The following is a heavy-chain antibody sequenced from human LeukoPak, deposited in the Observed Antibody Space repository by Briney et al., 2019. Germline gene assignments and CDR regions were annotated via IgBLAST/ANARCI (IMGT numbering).Heavy chain of an antibody. Sequence: GRSLRLSCAASGFTFSSYAMSWVRQAPGKGLEWVSAISGSGGSTYYADSVKGRFTISRDNSKNTLYLQMNSLRAEDTAVYYCAKAEEDGDYSNWGQGTLVTVSS. D-gene: IGHD4-11*01. CDR2: ISGSGGST. V-gene: IGHV3-23*01. J-gene: IGHJ4*02. CDR1: GFTFSSYA. CDR3: AKAEEDGDYSN.